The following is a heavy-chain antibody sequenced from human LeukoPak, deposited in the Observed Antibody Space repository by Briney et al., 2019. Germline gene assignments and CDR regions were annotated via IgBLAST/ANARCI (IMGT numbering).Heavy chain of an antibody. CDR2: INSDGSST. D-gene: IGHD3-22*01. J-gene: IGHJ4*02. CDR1: GFTFSSYW. V-gene: IGHV3-74*01. CDR3: AREGGYSHAFDY. Sequence: GGSLRLSCAASGFTFSSYWMYWVRQAPGKGLVWVSRINSDGSSTNHADSVKGRFTISRDNAKNTLYLQMNSLRAEDTAVYYCAREGGYSHAFDYWGQGTLVTVSS.